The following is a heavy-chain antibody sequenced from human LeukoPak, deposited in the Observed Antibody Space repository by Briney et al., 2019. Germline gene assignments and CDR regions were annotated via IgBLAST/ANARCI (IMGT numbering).Heavy chain of an antibody. CDR2: ISSSGSTI. CDR1: GFTFSSYE. Sequence: GGSLRLSCAASGFTFSSYEMNWVRQAPGKGLEWVSYISSSGSTIYYADSVKGRFTISRDNAKNSLYLQMNSLRAEDTAVYYCARALWAVAGRGDYFDYWGRGTLVTVSS. CDR3: ARALWAVAGRGDYFDY. V-gene: IGHV3-48*03. J-gene: IGHJ4*02. D-gene: IGHD6-19*01.